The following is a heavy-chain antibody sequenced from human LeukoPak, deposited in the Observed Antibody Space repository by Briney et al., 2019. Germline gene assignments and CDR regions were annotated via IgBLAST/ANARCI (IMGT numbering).Heavy chain of an antibody. CDR1: GFTFSSYG. V-gene: IGHV3-33*08. Sequence: GGSLRLSCAASGFTFSSYGMHWVRQAPGKGLEWVAVIWYGGSNKYYADSVKGRFTISRDNSKNTLYLQMNSLRAEDTAVYYCAKSTTVIYYFDYWGQGTLVTVSS. CDR2: IWYGGSNK. CDR3: AKSTTVIYYFDY. J-gene: IGHJ4*02. D-gene: IGHD4-17*01.